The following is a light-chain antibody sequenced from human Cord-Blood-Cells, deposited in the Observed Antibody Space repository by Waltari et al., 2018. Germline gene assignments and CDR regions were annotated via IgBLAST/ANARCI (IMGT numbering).Light chain of an antibody. Sequence: EIVLTQSPGTLSLSPGARATLSCRASQSVSSSYLAWYQQTPGQAPRLLIYGASSRATGIPDRFSGSGSGTDFTLTISRLEPEDFAVYYCQQYGSSPPAYTFGQGTKLEIK. J-gene: IGKJ2*01. CDR1: QSVSSSY. V-gene: IGKV3-20*01. CDR3: QQYGSSPPAYT. CDR2: GAS.